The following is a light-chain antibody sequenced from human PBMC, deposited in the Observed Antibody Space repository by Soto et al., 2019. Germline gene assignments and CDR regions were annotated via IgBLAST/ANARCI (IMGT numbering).Light chain of an antibody. J-gene: IGKJ2*01. CDR3: QQANSFPYT. V-gene: IGKV1-39*01. CDR2: AAS. Sequence: DIQMTQSPSSLSASVGDRVAITCRASQTIDVYLNWYLQKPGRAPQLLIYAASKLQSGVPSRFSGSGSGTDFTLTISSLQADDSATYFCQQANSFPYTFGPGTKLEIK. CDR1: QTIDVY.